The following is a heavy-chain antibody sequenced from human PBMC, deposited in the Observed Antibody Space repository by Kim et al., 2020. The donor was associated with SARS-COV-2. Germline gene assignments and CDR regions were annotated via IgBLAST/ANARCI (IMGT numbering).Heavy chain of an antibody. V-gene: IGHV1-46*01. J-gene: IGHJ4*02. Sequence: ASVKVSCKASGYTFTSYYMHWVRQAPGQGLEWMGIINPSGGSTSYAQKFQGRVTMTRDTSTSTVYMELSSLRSEDTAVYYCARGGGSGITMLKLGTVYYFDYWGQGTLVTVSS. CDR1: GYTFTSYY. CDR2: INPSGGST. CDR3: ARGGGSGITMLKLGTVYYFDY. D-gene: IGHD3-10*02.